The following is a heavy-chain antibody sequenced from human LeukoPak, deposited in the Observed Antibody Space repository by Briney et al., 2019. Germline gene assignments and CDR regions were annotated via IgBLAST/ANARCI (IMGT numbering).Heavy chain of an antibody. D-gene: IGHD2-2*01. Sequence: SETLSLTCTVSGGSVSSDIYYWSWIRQPPGKGLEWIGYIYNSGSTNYNPSLKSRVTISVDTSKDQFSLRLSSVTAAGTAVYYCARGYCGSTSCYGVFDYWGQGTLVTVSS. CDR2: IYNSGST. CDR3: ARGYCGSTSCYGVFDY. CDR1: GGSVSSDIYY. V-gene: IGHV4-61*01. J-gene: IGHJ4*02.